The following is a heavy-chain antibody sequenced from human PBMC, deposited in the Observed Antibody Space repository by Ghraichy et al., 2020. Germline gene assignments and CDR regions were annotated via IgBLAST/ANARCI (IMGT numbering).Heavy chain of an antibody. D-gene: IGHD2-15*01. CDR2: INTNTGNP. CDR1: GYTFTSYA. J-gene: IGHJ4*02. V-gene: IGHV7-4-1*02. Sequence: ASVKVSCKASGYTFTSYAINWVRQAPGQGLEWMGWINTNTGNPTYAQGFAGRFVFSLDTSVSTAYLQISSLKPEDTAVYYCARASDIVVVIPATRRGPFGYLGQGTMVTVSP. CDR3: ARASDIVVVIPATRRGPFGY.